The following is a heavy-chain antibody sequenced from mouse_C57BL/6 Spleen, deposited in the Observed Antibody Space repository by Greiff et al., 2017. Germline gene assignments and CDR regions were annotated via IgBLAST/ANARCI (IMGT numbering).Heavy chain of an antibody. Sequence: EVQVVESGGGLVQPGGSLSLSCAASGFAFTDYYMSWVRQPPGKALEWLGFIRNKANGYTTEYSAYVKGRFTNSRDTSQSILYLQMMALRAEDSAAYYGARWGIVAPDYFDYWGQGTTLTVSS. CDR3: ARWGIVAPDYFDY. D-gene: IGHD1-1*01. J-gene: IGHJ2*01. V-gene: IGHV7-3*01. CDR2: IRNKANGYTT. CDR1: GFAFTDYY.